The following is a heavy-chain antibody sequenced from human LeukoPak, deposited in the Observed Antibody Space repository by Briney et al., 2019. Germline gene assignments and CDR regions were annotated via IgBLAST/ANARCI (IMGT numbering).Heavy chain of an antibody. Sequence: SETLSLTCAVYGGSFSGYYWSWIRQPPGKGLEWIGEINHSGSTNYNPSLKSRVTISVDTSKNQFSLKLSSVTAADTAVYYCARDAMYCTGGSCYYYWGQGTLVTVSS. D-gene: IGHD2-15*01. J-gene: IGHJ4*02. CDR2: INHSGST. V-gene: IGHV4-34*01. CDR3: ARDAMYCTGGSCYYY. CDR1: GGSFSGYY.